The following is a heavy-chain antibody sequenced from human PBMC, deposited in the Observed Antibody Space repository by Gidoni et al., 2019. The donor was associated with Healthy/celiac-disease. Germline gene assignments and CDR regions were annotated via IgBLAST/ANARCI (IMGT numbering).Heavy chain of an antibody. D-gene: IGHD3-3*01. CDR2: ISSSGSNI. Sequence: EVQLVEPGGGLVQLGGSLRLSCAASGFPFSSYEMNWVRQAPGKGLEWVSYISSSGSNIYYADSVKGRFTISRDNAKNSLYLQMNSLRAEDTAVYYCARDQGYDYYYYGMDVWGQGTTVTVSS. V-gene: IGHV3-48*03. J-gene: IGHJ6*02. CDR1: GFPFSSYE. CDR3: ARDQGYDYYYYGMDV.